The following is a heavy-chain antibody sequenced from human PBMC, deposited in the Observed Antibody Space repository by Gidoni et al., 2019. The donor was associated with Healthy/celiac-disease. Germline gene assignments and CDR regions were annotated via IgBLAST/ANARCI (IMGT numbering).Heavy chain of an antibody. CDR2: INHSGST. D-gene: IGHD6-13*01. CDR3: ARARAYSRRGYFDL. CDR1: GGSFSGYY. J-gene: IGHJ2*01. Sequence: QVQLQQWGAGLLKPSETLSLTCAVYGGSFSGYYWSWIRQPPGKGLEWIGEINHSGSTNYNPSLKSRVTISVDTSKNQFSLKLSSVTAADTAVYYCARARAYSRRGYFDLWGRGTLVTVSS. V-gene: IGHV4-34*01.